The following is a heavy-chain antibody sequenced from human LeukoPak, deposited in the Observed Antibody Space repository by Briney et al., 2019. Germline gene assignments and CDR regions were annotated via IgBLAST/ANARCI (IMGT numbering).Heavy chain of an antibody. V-gene: IGHV4-31*03. J-gene: IGHJ4*02. CDR2: IYYSGST. CDR1: GGSISSGGYY. Sequence: SETLSLTCTVSGGSISSGGYYWSWIRQHPGKGLEWIGYIYYSGSTYYNPSLKSRVTISVDTSKNQFSLKLSSVTAADTAVYYCARDLEGIAAAGTSNWGQGTLVTVSS. D-gene: IGHD6-13*01. CDR3: ARDLEGIAAAGTSN.